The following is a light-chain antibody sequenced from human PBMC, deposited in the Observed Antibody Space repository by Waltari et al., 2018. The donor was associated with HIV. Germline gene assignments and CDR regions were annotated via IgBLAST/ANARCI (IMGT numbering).Light chain of an antibody. CDR2: KDN. J-gene: IGLJ3*02. Sequence: SYELTQPSSVSVSPGQTARITCSGNVLAKKYGRWFQQKPGQAPVLVIYKDNERPSGIPGRFSGSSSGTTVTLTISGAQVEDEAEYFCYSAADNNLGVFGGGTKLTVL. V-gene: IGLV3-27*01. CDR3: YSAADNNLGV. CDR1: VLAKKY.